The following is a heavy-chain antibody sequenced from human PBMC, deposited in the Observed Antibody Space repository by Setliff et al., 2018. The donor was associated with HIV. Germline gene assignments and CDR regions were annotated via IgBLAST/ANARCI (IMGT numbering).Heavy chain of an antibody. Sequence: SVKVSCKASGGTFSSYAISWVRQAPGQGLEWMGGITPILGIANYAQKFQGRVTITADKSTSTAYMELSSLRSEDTAVYYCARSRVHYYYDSSGYPTRYDAFDIWGQGTMVTVSS. D-gene: IGHD3-22*01. CDR2: ITPILGIA. CDR1: GGTFSSYA. V-gene: IGHV1-69*10. CDR3: ARSRVHYYYDSSGYPTRYDAFDI. J-gene: IGHJ3*02.